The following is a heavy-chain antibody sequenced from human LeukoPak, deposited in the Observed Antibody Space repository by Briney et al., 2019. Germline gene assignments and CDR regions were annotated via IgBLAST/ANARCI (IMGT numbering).Heavy chain of an antibody. CDR2: INHSGST. J-gene: IGHJ4*02. CDR3: AKTSYSSAFDY. Sequence: PSETLSLTCAVYGGSFSGYYWSWIRQPPVKGLEWIGEINHSGSTNYNPSLKSRVTISVDTSKNQFSLKLSSVTAADTAVYYCAKTSYSSAFDYWGQGTLVTVSS. D-gene: IGHD6-25*01. CDR1: GGSFSGYY. V-gene: IGHV4-34*01.